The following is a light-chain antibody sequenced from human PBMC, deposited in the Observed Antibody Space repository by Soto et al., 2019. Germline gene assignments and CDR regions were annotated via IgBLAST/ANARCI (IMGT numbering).Light chain of an antibody. V-gene: IGKV3-11*01. CDR3: QQRSNWLGT. CDR2: DAS. Sequence: EIVLTQSPATLSLSPGERATLSCRASQSVSSYLAWYQQKPGQAPRLLIYDASNGATGIPARFSGSGSGTDFTLTISSLEPEDFAVYYCQQRSNWLGTFGQGTRLEIK. CDR1: QSVSSY. J-gene: IGKJ5*01.